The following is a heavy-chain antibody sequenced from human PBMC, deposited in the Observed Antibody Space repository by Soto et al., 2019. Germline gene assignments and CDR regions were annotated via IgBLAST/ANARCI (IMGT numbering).Heavy chain of an antibody. CDR1: GYTFTGYY. D-gene: IGHD5-18*01. J-gene: IGHJ6*02. V-gene: IGHV1-2*02. CDR3: AREYSYERWLMGVYGMDV. Sequence: ASVKVSCKASGYTFTGYYMHWVRQAPGQGLEWMGWINPNSGGTNYAQKFQGRVTMTRDTSIRTAYMELSRLRSDDTAVYYCAREYSYERWLMGVYGMDVWGQGTTVTVSS. CDR2: INPNSGGT.